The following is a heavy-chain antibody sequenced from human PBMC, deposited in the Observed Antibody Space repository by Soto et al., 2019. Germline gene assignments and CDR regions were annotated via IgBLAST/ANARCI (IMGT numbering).Heavy chain of an antibody. J-gene: IGHJ5*02. D-gene: IGHD3-22*01. CDR1: GGSISSGNYY. V-gene: IGHV4-31*03. CDR3: ARTSYDTSGTAADP. CDR2: IYYSGST. Sequence: QVQLQESGPGLVKPSQTLSLSCTVAGGSISSGNYYWSWIRQHPGKGLEWIGYIYYSGSTYYNPYLTRRGTSSVYTAKNQFSLKLSSVTAADTAMYYCARTSYDTSGTAADPWGQGTLVTVSS.